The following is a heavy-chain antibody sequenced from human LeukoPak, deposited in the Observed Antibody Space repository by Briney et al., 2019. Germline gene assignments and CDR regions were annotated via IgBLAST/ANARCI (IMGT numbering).Heavy chain of an antibody. J-gene: IGHJ6*02. D-gene: IGHD2-21*02. V-gene: IGHV3-48*02. CDR1: GFTFSSYS. CDR2: ISSSSSTI. CDR3: ARSYCGGDCYLMNYYYYGMDV. Sequence: GGSLRLLCAASGFTFSSYSMIWVRQAPGKGLEWVSYISSSSSTIYYADSVEGRFTISRDNAKNSLYLQMNSLRDEDTAVYYCARSYCGGDCYLMNYYYYGMDVWGQGTTVTVSS.